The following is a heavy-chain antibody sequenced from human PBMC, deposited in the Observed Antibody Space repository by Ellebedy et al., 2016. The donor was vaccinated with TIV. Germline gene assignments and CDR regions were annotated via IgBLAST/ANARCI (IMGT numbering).Heavy chain of an antibody. D-gene: IGHD1-26*01. V-gene: IGHV4-59*08. CDR2: IYDSGST. CDR3: ARRRWDGWELRD. Sequence: MPGGSLRLSCSVSGGSISSYYWSRIRQPPGKGLEWIGYIYDSGSTNYNPSLKSRVTISLDTSKNQFSLKLSSVTAADTAVYYCARRRWDGWELRDWGQGTLVTVSS. CDR1: GGSISSYY. J-gene: IGHJ4*02.